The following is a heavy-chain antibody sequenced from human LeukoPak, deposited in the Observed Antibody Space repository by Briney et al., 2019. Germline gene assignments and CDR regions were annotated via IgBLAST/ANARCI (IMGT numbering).Heavy chain of an antibody. CDR2: ISGSGGST. CDR1: GFTFSSYA. D-gene: IGHD3-9*01. J-gene: IGHJ4*02. V-gene: IGHV3-23*01. Sequence: GGSLRLSCAASGFTFSSYAMRWVRQAPGKGLEWVSAISGSGGSTYYADSVKGRFTISRDNSKNTLYLQMNSLRAEDTAVYYCAKGLRYFDWLLWSRGQGTLVTVSS. CDR3: AKGLRYFDWLLWS.